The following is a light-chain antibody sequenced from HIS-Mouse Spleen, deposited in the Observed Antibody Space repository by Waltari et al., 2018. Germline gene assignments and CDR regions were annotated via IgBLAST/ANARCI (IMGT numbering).Light chain of an antibody. J-gene: IGKJ1*01. CDR2: AAS. CDR3: QQLNSYPPT. V-gene: IGKV1-9*01. CDR1: QGISSY. Sequence: DIQLTQSPSFLSASVGDRVTITCRASQGISSYLAWYQQNPGKAPKLLIYAASNLQSGVPSRFSGSGSGTEFTLTISSLQPEDFATYYCQQLNSYPPTFGQGTKVEIK.